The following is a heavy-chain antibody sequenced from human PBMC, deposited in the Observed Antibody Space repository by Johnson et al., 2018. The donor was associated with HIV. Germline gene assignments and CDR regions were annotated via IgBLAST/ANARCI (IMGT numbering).Heavy chain of an antibody. V-gene: IGHV3-23*04. CDR2: ISGNGGDT. CDR3: AKVHGTSWSYDALDI. Sequence: VQLVESGGGVVQPGRSLRLSCAASGFTFSSYAMSWVRQAPGKGLEWVSAISGNGGDTYFADSVKGRFTISRDNSKNTLNLQMNSLRAEDTALYYCAKVHGTSWSYDALDIWGQGTLVTVSS. J-gene: IGHJ3*02. CDR1: GFTFSSYA. D-gene: IGHD1-14*01.